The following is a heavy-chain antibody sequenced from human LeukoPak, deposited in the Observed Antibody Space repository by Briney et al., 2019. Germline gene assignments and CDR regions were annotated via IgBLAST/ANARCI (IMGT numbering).Heavy chain of an antibody. CDR1: GGSISSSSYY. CDR2: IYYSGST. J-gene: IGHJ4*02. D-gene: IGHD2-2*02. Sequence: KASETLSLTCTVSGGSISSSSYYWGWIRQPPGKGLEWIGSIYYSGSTYYNPSLKSRVTISVDTSKNQFSLKLSSVTAADTAVYYCARQQLGYCSSTSCYTGTFDYWGQGTLVTVSS. CDR3: ARQQLGYCSSTSCYTGTFDY. V-gene: IGHV4-39*01.